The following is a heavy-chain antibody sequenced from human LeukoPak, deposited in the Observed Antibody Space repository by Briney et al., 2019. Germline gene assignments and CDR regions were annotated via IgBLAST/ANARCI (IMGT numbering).Heavy chain of an antibody. CDR1: GYTFTSYG. J-gene: IGHJ5*02. V-gene: IGHV1-18*01. Sequence: ASVTVSCKASGYTFTSYGISWVGQAPARGVEWMGWISAYNGNTNYAQKLQGRVTMTTDTSTSTAYMELRSLRSDDTAVYYCARVVVVPAETYNWFDPWGQGTLVTVSS. D-gene: IGHD2-2*01. CDR3: ARVVVVPAETYNWFDP. CDR2: ISAYNGNT.